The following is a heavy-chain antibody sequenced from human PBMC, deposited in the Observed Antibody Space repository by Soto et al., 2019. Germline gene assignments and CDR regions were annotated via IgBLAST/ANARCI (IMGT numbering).Heavy chain of an antibody. Sequence: EVQLVESGGGLVKPGGSLRLSCAASGFTFSSYSMNWVRQAPGKGLEWVSSISSSSSYIYYADSVKGRFTISRDNAKNSLYLQMNSLRAEDTAVYHCARDRGGYLCSGGSCYSAFDYWGQGTLVTVSS. CDR3: ARDRGGYLCSGGSCYSAFDY. CDR2: ISSSSSYI. CDR1: GFTFSSYS. D-gene: IGHD2-15*01. J-gene: IGHJ4*02. V-gene: IGHV3-21*01.